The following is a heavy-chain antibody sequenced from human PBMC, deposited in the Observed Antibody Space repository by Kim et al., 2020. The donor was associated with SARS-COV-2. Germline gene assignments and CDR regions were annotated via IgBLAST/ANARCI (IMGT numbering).Heavy chain of an antibody. D-gene: IGHD1-26*01. J-gene: IGHJ3*02. V-gene: IGHV3-30*02. Sequence: GESGKGRFTISRDNSKNALYLQMNSLRPEDTAVYYCAKGEAKWELLGAFDIWGQGTMVTVSS. CDR3: AKGEAKWELLGAFDI.